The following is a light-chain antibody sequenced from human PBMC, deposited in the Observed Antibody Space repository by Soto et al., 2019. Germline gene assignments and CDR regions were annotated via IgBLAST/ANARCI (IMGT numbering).Light chain of an antibody. J-gene: IGKJ5*01. CDR1: QSISNY. CDR2: DAS. CDR3: QQYGSSIT. Sequence: EIVLTQSPATLSLSPGERATLSCRASQSISNYVAWYQQKPGQAPRLLIYDASDRATGIPGRFSGSGSGTDFTLTISSLEPEDFAVYCCQQYGSSITFGQGTRLEIK. V-gene: IGKV3-11*01.